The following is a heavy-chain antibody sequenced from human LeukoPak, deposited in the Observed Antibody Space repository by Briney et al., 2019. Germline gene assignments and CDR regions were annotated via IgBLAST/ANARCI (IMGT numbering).Heavy chain of an antibody. CDR3: ARAGLNDAFDI. CDR2: INPSAGST. J-gene: IGHJ3*02. Sequence: ASVKVSCKASGYTFTPYYMHWVRQAPGQGPEWQGIINPSAGSTSYAQKFQGRVTMTRDTSTSTVYMELSSLRSEDTAVYFCARAGLNDAFDIWGQGTMVTVSS. D-gene: IGHD6-19*01. CDR1: GYTFTPYY. V-gene: IGHV1-46*01.